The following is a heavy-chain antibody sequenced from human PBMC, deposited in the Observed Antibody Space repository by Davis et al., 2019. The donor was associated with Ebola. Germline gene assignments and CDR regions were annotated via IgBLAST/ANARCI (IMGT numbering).Heavy chain of an antibody. J-gene: IGHJ1*01. D-gene: IGHD2-21*02. V-gene: IGHV3-23*03. CDR1: GFSFSNYA. Sequence: PGGSLRLSCAASGFSFSNYAMSWVRQAPGKGLEWVAHIGSGVSRLYGDSVKGRFTISRDNSKSTLYLQMNSLRAEDTAEYYCAKDPTKNCGATCYLEYFQHWGQGTLVTVSS. CDR3: AKDPTKNCGATCYLEYFQH. CDR2: IGSGVSR.